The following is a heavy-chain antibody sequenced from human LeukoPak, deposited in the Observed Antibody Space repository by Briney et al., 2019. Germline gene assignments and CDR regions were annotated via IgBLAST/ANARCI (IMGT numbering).Heavy chain of an antibody. D-gene: IGHD3-22*01. CDR3: ARGFPRKYYYDSSGYYSR. J-gene: IGHJ4*02. CDR2: IKQDGSEK. V-gene: IGHV3-7*01. CDR1: GFTFSSYW. Sequence: GGVLRLSCAASGFTFSSYWMSWVRQAPGKGLEWVANIKQDGSEKYYVDSVKGRFTISRDNAKNSLYLQMNSLRAEDTAVYYCARGFPRKYYYDSSGYYSRWGQGTLVTVSS.